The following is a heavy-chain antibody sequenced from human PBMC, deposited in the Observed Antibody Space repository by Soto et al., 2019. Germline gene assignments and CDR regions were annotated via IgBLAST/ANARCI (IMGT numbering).Heavy chain of an antibody. V-gene: IGHV3-23*01. CDR2: ISGSADRT. J-gene: IGHJ4*02. CDR3: VPESGSYYGYFEY. D-gene: IGHD1-26*01. Sequence: GGSLRLSCAASGFTFSSHAMSWVRQAPGKGLEWVSAISGSADRTNYAESVKGRFTISRDNSKNTLYLQMNSLRVEDTAAYYCVPESGSYYGYFEYWGQGILVTVSS. CDR1: GFTFSSHA.